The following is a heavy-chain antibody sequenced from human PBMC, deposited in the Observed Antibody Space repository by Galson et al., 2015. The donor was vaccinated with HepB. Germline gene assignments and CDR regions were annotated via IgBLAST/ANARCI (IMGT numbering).Heavy chain of an antibody. J-gene: IGHJ5*02. D-gene: IGHD4-17*01. V-gene: IGHV1-3*01. Sequence: SVKVSCKASGYTFTSYAMHWVRQAPGQRLEWMGWINAGNGNTKYSQKFQGRVTITRDTSASTAYMELSSLRSEDTAVYYCARDLPRDGDYPNWFDPWGQGTLVTVSS. CDR3: ARDLPRDGDYPNWFDP. CDR1: GYTFTSYA. CDR2: INAGNGNT.